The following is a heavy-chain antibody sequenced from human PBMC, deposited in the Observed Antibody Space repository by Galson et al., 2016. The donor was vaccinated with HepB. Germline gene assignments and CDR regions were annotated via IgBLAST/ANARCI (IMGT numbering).Heavy chain of an antibody. Sequence: QSGAEVKKPGESLKISCQGSGYKFTSYWIGWVRQVPGKGLEWMGTIYPGDSDTRYSPSFQGQVTISADNSTSTAYLQWSSLTASDTAMYYCARHRVSGYRGHDSESDYWGHGSLVIVSS. J-gene: IGHJ4*01. CDR1: GYKFTSYW. D-gene: IGHD5-12*01. CDR2: IYPGDSDT. V-gene: IGHV5-51*01. CDR3: ARHRVSGYRGHDSESDY.